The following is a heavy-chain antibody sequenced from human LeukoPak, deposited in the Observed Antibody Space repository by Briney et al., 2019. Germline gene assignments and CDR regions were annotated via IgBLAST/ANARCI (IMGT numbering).Heavy chain of an antibody. J-gene: IGHJ4*02. CDR1: GGTFSSYA. Sequence: ASVKVSCKASGGTFSSYAISWVRQAPGQGLEWMGRIIPILGIANYAQKFQGRVTITADKSTSTAYMELSSLRSEDTAVYYCATDPASSSWYFSDYWGQGTLVTVSS. CDR3: ATDPASSSWYFSDY. D-gene: IGHD6-13*01. CDR2: IIPILGIA. V-gene: IGHV1-69*04.